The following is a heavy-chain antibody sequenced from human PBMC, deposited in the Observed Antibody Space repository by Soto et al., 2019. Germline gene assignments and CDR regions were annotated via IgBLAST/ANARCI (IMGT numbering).Heavy chain of an antibody. Sequence: SGPTLVNPTQTLTLTCTFSGFSLSTSGVGVGWIRQPPGKALEWLALIYWNDDKRYSPSLKSRLTITKDTSKNQVVLTMTNMDPVDTDTYYCAHSPRIYYYGSTYYFDYWGQGTLVTVSS. CDR1: GFSLSTSGVG. CDR2: IYWNDDK. V-gene: IGHV2-5*01. CDR3: AHSPRIYYYGSTYYFDY. J-gene: IGHJ4*02. D-gene: IGHD3-10*01.